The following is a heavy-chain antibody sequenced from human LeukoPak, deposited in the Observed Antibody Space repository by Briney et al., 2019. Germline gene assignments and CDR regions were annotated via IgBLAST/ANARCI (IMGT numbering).Heavy chain of an antibody. V-gene: IGHV1-2*02. CDR1: GYTFTGYY. D-gene: IGHD5-12*01. Sequence: ASVKVSCKASGYTFTGYYMHWVRQAPGQGLEWMGWINPNSGGTNYAQKFQGRVTMTRDTSISTAYMELSRLRSDDTAVYYCAITLPVNYDNRFDPWGQGTLVTVSS. J-gene: IGHJ5*02. CDR2: INPNSGGT. CDR3: AITLPVNYDNRFDP.